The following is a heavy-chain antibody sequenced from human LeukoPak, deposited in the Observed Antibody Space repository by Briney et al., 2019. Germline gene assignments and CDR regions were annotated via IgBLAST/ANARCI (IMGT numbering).Heavy chain of an antibody. V-gene: IGHV3-21*01. CDR2: ISSSSSYI. J-gene: IGHJ4*02. CDR1: GFTFSSYS. CDR3: AILVGATTVDY. D-gene: IGHD1-26*01. Sequence: GRSLRLSCAASGFTFSSYSMNWVRQAPGKGLEWVSSISSSSSYIYYADSVKGRFTISRDNAKNSLYLQMNSLRAEDTAVYYCAILVGATTVDYWGQGTLVTVSS.